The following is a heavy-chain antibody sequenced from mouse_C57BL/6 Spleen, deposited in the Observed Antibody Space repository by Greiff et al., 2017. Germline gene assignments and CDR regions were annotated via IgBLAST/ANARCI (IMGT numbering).Heavy chain of an antibody. V-gene: IGHV1-80*01. CDR3: ARKGWGAY. CDR2: IYPGDGDT. CDR1: GYAFSSYW. J-gene: IGHJ3*01. D-gene: IGHD1-1*02. Sequence: QVQLKESGAELVKPGASVKISCKASGYAFSSYWMNWVKQRPGKGLEWIGQIYPGDGDTNYNGKFKGKATLTADKSSSTAYMQLSSLAYEDSAVYFGARKGWGAYWGQGTLVTVSA.